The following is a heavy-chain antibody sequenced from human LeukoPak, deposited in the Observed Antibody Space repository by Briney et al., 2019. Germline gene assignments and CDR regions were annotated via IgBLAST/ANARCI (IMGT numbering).Heavy chain of an antibody. CDR3: ARICSTTDCLISA. CDR1: GFTFSGYW. CDR2: ISTDGSYT. J-gene: IGHJ4*02. D-gene: IGHD2-2*01. V-gene: IGHV3-74*01. Sequence: GGSLRLSCAASGFTFSGYWMHWVRQAPGKGLVWVARISTDGSYTSYADCAKGRFTISRDNAKNTVYLQMSNLRAEDTAIYYCARICSTTDCLISAWGQGTLVTVSS.